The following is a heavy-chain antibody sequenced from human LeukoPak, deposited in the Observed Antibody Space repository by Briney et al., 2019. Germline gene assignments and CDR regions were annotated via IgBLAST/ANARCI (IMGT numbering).Heavy chain of an antibody. D-gene: IGHD3-10*01. Sequence: LTGGSLRLSCATSGFTLRYYQMNWVRQAPGKGLEWVSYINVVNGAIYYADSVKGRFTISGDIATNSVYLQMNSLRAEDTALYYCVRDGNRGYDMDVWGQGTAVTVSS. CDR3: VRDGNRGYDMDV. V-gene: IGHV3-48*01. J-gene: IGHJ6*02. CDR1: GFTLRYYQ. CDR2: INVVNGAI.